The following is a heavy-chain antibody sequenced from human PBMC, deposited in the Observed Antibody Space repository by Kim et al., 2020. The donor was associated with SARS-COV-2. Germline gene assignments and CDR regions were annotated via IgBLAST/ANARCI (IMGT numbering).Heavy chain of an antibody. CDR3: GRARGWXXQDX. CDR2: INPSAGTT. D-gene: IGHD1-7*01. J-gene: IGHJ4*02. V-gene: IGHV1-46*03. CDR1: GYTFTNYY. Sequence: ASVKVSCKASGYTFTNYYIHWVRQAPGQGLEWMGIINPSAGTTRYALKFQGRVTMTRDTSTSTVXMEVSSLTSEDTAMYYCGRARGWXXQDXXGQGXXVT.